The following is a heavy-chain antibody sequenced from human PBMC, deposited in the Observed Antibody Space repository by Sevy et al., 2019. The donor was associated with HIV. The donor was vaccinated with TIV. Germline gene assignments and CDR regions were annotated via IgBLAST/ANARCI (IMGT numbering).Heavy chain of an antibody. CDR1: GFTLSPYS. V-gene: IGHV3-48*02. CDR3: ARDAIRVGNSNYYYGMDV. D-gene: IGHD2-2*02. J-gene: IGHJ6*02. Sequence: GGSLRLSCAASGFTLSPYSMEWVRQAPGKGLEWVSHISSSSNIIYYADSVKGRFTVSRDNAKNSLYLRMDSLRDEDTAVYYCARDAIRVGNSNYYYGMDVWGQGTTVTVS. CDR2: ISSSSNII.